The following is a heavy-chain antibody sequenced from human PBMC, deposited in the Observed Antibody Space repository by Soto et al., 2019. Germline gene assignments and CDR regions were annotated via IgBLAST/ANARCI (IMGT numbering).Heavy chain of an antibody. CDR1: GFTVSSKY. V-gene: IGHV3-66*01. J-gene: IGHJ6*04. CDR3: ARDDVLCDGGRCYGVPLDV. Sequence: GGSLRLSCAASGFTVSSKYMSWVRQAPGKGLEWVSLIQSGGPTYYADSVKGRFTISRDTSENTLHLQMDSLRAEDTAVYYCARDDVLCDGGRCYGVPLDVWGKRTTVTVSS. CDR2: IQSGGPT. D-gene: IGHD2-15*01.